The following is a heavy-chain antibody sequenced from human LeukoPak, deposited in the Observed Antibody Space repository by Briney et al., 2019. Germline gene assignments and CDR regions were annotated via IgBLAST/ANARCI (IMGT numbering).Heavy chain of an antibody. Sequence: PGGSLRLSCAASGFTFSSYSMNWARQAPGKGLEWVSSISSSSSYTYYADSVKGRFTISRDNAKNSLYLQMNSLRAEDTAVYYCARDIGGAPPAWGQGTLVTVSS. CDR3: ARDIGGAPPA. CDR1: GFTFSSYS. V-gene: IGHV3-21*01. D-gene: IGHD3-3*01. J-gene: IGHJ5*02. CDR2: ISSSSSYT.